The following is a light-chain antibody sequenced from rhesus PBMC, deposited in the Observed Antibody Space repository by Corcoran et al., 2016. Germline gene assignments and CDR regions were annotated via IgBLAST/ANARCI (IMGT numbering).Light chain of an antibody. CDR2: KAS. CDR3: RQYSSSPLT. J-gene: IGKJ4*01. Sequence: DIQMTQSPSSLSASVGDTVTITCRASQSISSWLDWYQQKTGKAPKLLIYKASSLQSGVPSRFSGIGSGTDFTLTISSLQPEDFATYYCRQYSSSPLTFGVGTKVELK. CDR1: QSISSW. V-gene: IGKV1-22*01.